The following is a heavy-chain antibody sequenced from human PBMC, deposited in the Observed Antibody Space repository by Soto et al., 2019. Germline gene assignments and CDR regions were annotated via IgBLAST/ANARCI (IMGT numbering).Heavy chain of an antibody. CDR2: IKSKTNGGTT. CDR1: GFTFTNAW. J-gene: IGHJ4*02. Sequence: EVQLVDSGGGSVEPGGSLRLSCAASGFTFTNAWLNWVRQAPGKGLEGVGRIKSKTNGGTTDYAAPVKGRFSISRDDSENTVYLQMNSLQTEDTDVYYCAADLPDWGAYAFDYWGQGPLVTVSS. CDR3: AADLPDWGAYAFDY. D-gene: IGHD3-16*01. V-gene: IGHV3-15*07.